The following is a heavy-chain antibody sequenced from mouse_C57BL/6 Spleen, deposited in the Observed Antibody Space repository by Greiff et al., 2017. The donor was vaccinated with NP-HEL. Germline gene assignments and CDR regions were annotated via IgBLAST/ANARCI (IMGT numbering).Heavy chain of an antibody. D-gene: IGHD4-1*02. V-gene: IGHV1-26*01. J-gene: IGHJ3*01. CDR2: INPNNGGT. CDR1: GYTFTDYY. Sequence: VQLQQSGPELVKPGASVKISCKASGYTFTDYYMNWVKQSHGKSLEWIGDINPNNGGTSYNQKFKGKATLTVDKSSSTAYMELRSLTSEDSAVYYCAREGATGTAWFAYWGQGTLVTVSA. CDR3: AREGATGTAWFAY.